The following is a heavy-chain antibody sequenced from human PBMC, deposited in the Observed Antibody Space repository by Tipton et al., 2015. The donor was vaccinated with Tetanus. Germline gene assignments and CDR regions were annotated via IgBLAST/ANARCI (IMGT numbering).Heavy chain of an antibody. J-gene: IGHJ4*02. CDR1: GFTFSNAW. Sequence: TASGFTFSNAWMNWVRQAPGKGLEWVGRIKSKTDGGTTDYAAPVKGRFTISRDDSKNTLYLQMNSLKTEDTAVYYCTTAWAQNYYDSSGYTDYWGQGTLVTVSS. CDR2: IKSKTDGGTT. V-gene: IGHV3-15*07. CDR3: TTAWAQNYYDSSGYTDY. D-gene: IGHD3-22*01.